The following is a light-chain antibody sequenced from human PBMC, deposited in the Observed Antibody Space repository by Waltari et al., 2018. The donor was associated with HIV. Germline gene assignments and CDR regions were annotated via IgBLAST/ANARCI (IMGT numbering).Light chain of an antibody. V-gene: IGLV1-47*01. J-gene: IGLJ3*02. Sequence: QSVLTQPPSASGTPGQRVTISCSGSSSNYGSNYGHGSQQLPGTAPKLLIYRTKQRPSGVPDRFSSSKSGTSASLAISGLRSDDEADYYCASWDARLSGCVFGGGTKLTVL. CDR3: ASWDARLSGCV. CDR1: SSNYGSNY. CDR2: RTK.